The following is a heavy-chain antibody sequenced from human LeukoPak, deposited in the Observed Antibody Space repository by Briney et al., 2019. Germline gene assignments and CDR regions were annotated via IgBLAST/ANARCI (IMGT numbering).Heavy chain of an antibody. CDR1: GFTFSRAW. Sequence: GGSLRLSCAASGFTFSRAWMSWVRQAPGKGLEWVSLIYSGGSTYYADSVKGRFTISRDNSKNTLYLQMNSLRAEDTAVYYCARARWDSSGYYYLDYYYYMDVWGKGTTVTVSS. CDR3: ARARWDSSGYYYLDYYYYMDV. J-gene: IGHJ6*03. CDR2: IYSGGST. D-gene: IGHD3-22*01. V-gene: IGHV3-66*01.